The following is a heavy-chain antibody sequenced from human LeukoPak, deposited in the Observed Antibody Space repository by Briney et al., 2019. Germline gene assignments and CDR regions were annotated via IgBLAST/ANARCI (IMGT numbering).Heavy chain of an antibody. V-gene: IGHV1-69*04. J-gene: IGHJ6*02. CDR1: GGTFSSDA. CDR3: ARVGYNWNDSYYYYGMDV. Sequence: ASVKVSCKASGGTFSSDAISWVRQDPGQGFEWMGRILPIVGIANYAQKSQGRVTITADKSTSTAYMELSSLRSEDTAVYYCARVGYNWNDSYYYYGMDVWGQGTTVTVSS. CDR2: ILPIVGIA. D-gene: IGHD1-1*01.